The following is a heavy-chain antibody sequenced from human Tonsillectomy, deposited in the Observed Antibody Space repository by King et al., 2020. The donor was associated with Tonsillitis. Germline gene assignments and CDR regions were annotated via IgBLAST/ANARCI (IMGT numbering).Heavy chain of an antibody. V-gene: IGHV3-49*03. Sequence: VQLVESGGGLVQPGRSLRLSCTASGFTFGDYAMSWFRQAPGKGLEWVGFIRSKADGGTTEYAASVKGRFTISRDDSKSIAYLQMNSLKTEATAVYYCTRAVVTIFGVVRPSDYWGQGTLVTVSS. CDR1: GFTFGDYA. J-gene: IGHJ4*02. CDR3: TRAVVTIFGVVRPSDY. CDR2: IRSKADGGTT. D-gene: IGHD3-3*01.